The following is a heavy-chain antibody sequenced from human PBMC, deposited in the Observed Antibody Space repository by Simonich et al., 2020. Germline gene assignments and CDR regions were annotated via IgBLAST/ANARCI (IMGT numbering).Heavy chain of an antibody. CDR2: SSSSNSYI. D-gene: IGHD1-1*01. CDR1: GFTFSSDS. CDR3: ARANERDY. V-gene: IGHV3-21*01. Sequence: EVQLVESGGGLVKPGGVLRLSCAASGFTFSSDSMTWVRQAPGKGLEWVSSSSSSNSYISYADSVKGLFTSSRDNAKNSLYLQMNSLRAEDTAVYYCARANERDYWGQGTLVTVSS. J-gene: IGHJ4*02.